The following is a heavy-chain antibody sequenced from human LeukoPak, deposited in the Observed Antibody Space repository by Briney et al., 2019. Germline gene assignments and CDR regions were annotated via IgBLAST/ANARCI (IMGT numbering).Heavy chain of an antibody. CDR3: ASRRYSSSSRVGY. CDR2: IKQDGSEK. J-gene: IGHJ4*02. V-gene: IGHV3-7*01. D-gene: IGHD6-6*01. Sequence: GGSLRLSCAASGFTFSSYWMSWVRQAPGKGLGWVANIKQDGSEKYYVDSVKGRFTISRDNAKNSLYLQMNSLRAEDTAVYYCASRRYSSSSRVGYWGQGTLVTVSS. CDR1: GFTFSSYW.